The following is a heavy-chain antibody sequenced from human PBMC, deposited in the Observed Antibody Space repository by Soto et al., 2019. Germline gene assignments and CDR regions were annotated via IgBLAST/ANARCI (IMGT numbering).Heavy chain of an antibody. Sequence: QVQLVESGGGVVQPGRSLRLSCAASGFTFSSYAMHWVRQAPGKGLEWVAVISYDGSNKYYADSVKGRFTISRDNSKNTLYLQMNSLRAEDTAVYYCASGELASDPRIEYSSSLNYYYGMDVWGQGTTVTVSS. V-gene: IGHV3-30-3*01. J-gene: IGHJ6*02. CDR1: GFTFSSYA. CDR3: ASGELASDPRIEYSSSLNYYYGMDV. D-gene: IGHD6-6*01. CDR2: ISYDGSNK.